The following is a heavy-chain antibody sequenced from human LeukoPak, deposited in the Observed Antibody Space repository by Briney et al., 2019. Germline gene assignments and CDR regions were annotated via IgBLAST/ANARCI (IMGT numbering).Heavy chain of an antibody. Sequence: PGGSLRLSCAASGFTFDDYAMDWVRQVPGKGLEWVSGISWNSGSIGYADSVRGRFTISRDNAKNSLYLQMNSLRAEDTAVYYCARGKWEPLDYWGQGTLVTVSS. CDR2: ISWNSGSI. D-gene: IGHD1-26*01. CDR3: ARGKWEPLDY. J-gene: IGHJ4*02. V-gene: IGHV3-9*01. CDR1: GFTFDDYA.